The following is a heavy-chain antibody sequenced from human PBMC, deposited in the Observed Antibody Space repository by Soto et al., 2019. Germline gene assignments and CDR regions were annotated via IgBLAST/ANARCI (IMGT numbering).Heavy chain of an antibody. J-gene: IGHJ4*02. CDR2: INHSGST. CDR3: ARGTRGYSSGWYDY. D-gene: IGHD6-19*01. CDR1: GGSFSGYY. V-gene: IGHV4-34*01. Sequence: QVQLQQWGAGLLKPSETLSLTCVVYGGSFSGYYWSWIRQPPGKGLEWIGEINHSGSTNYNPSLKSRVTISVDTSKNQFSVKLSSVTAADTAVYYCARGTRGYSSGWYDYWGQGTLVTVSS.